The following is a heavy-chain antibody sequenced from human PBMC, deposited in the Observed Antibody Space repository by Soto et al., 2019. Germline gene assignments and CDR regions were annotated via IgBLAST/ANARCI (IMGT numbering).Heavy chain of an antibody. J-gene: IGHJ4*02. CDR3: AKSRFVWGSYRPYYFDY. CDR2: ISYDGSNK. V-gene: IGHV3-30*18. D-gene: IGHD3-16*02. Sequence: QVQLVESGGGVVQPGRSLRLSCAASGFTFSSYGMHWVRQAPGKGLEWVAVISYDGSNKYYADSVKGRFTISRDNSKNTLYLQMNSRRAEDTAVYYCAKSRFVWGSYRPYYFDYWGQGTLVTVSS. CDR1: GFTFSSYG.